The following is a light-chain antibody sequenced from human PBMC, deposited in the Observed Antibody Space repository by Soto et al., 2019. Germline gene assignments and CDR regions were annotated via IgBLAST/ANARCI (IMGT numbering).Light chain of an antibody. V-gene: IGLV2-14*01. CDR2: EVS. J-gene: IGLJ3*02. CDR1: SSDVGGYNY. Sequence: QSVLTQPASVSGSPGQSITISCTGTSSDVGGYNYVSWYQQHPGKAPKLMIYEVSNRPSGVSNRFSGSKSGNTASLTISGFQAEDEADYYCSSYTTISTLEVFGGGTKLTVL. CDR3: SSYTTISTLEV.